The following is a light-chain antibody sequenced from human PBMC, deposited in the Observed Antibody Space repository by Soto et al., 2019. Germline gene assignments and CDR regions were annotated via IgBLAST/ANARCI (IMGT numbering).Light chain of an antibody. J-gene: IGLJ1*01. CDR2: SNN. Sequence: QAVVTQPPSASGTPGQRVTISCSGSSPNIGSNTVNWYQQLPVTAPKLLIYSNNQRPSGVPDRFSGSKSGTSASLAISELQSEDGTDYYCAAWDDSLNGLYVFGTGTKLTVL. CDR1: SPNIGSNT. CDR3: AAWDDSLNGLYV. V-gene: IGLV1-44*01.